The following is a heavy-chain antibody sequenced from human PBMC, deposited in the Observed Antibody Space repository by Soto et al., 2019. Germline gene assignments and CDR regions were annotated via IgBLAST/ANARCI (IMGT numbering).Heavy chain of an antibody. CDR1: GFTFSNYG. Sequence: PGGSLRLSCAASGFTFSNYGMHWVRQAPGKGLEWVAVILYDGSAKYYADSVKGRFTISRDNSENTLYLQMSSLRAEDTAVYYCATLPPYSVDYWGQGTLVTVSS. V-gene: IGHV3-30*03. CDR2: ILYDGSAK. D-gene: IGHD1-26*01. J-gene: IGHJ4*01. CDR3: ATLPPYSVDY.